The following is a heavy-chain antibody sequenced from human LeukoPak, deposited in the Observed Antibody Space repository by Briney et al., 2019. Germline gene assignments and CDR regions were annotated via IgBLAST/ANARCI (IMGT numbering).Heavy chain of an antibody. J-gene: IGHJ4*02. D-gene: IGHD1-26*01. Sequence: SETLSLTCAVYGGSFSGYHWSWIRQPPGKGLEWIGEINHRGSTNYNPSLKSRVTMSVDTSKNQFSLKLSSVTAADTAVYYCARGDSVGSFDYWGQGTLVTVSS. CDR1: GGSFSGYH. CDR3: ARGDSVGSFDY. CDR2: INHRGST. V-gene: IGHV4-34*01.